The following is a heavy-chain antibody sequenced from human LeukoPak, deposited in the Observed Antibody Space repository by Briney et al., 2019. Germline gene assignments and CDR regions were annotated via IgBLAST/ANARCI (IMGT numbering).Heavy chain of an antibody. CDR2: IYYSGST. Sequence: PSETLSLTCTVSGGYISSYYWSWLRQPPGKGLEWIGYIYYSGSTNYNPSLKSRVTISVDTSKNQFSLKLSSVTAADTAVYYCARVWYSSTQGPYYFDYWGQGTLVTVSS. V-gene: IGHV4-59*01. CDR1: GGYISSYY. D-gene: IGHD6-13*01. CDR3: ARVWYSSTQGPYYFDY. J-gene: IGHJ4*02.